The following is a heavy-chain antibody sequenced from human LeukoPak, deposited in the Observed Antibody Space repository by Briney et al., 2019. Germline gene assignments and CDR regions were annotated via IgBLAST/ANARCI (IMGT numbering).Heavy chain of an antibody. CDR3: ARVAEMATIYGTDAFDI. D-gene: IGHD5-24*01. V-gene: IGHV4-39*07. Sequence: SETLSITCTVSGGSISSSSYYWGWIRQPPGKGLEWIGSIYYSGSTYYNPSLKSRVTISVDTSKNQFSLKLSSVTAADTAVYYCARVAEMATIYGTDAFDIWGQGTMVTVSS. J-gene: IGHJ3*02. CDR1: GGSISSSSYY. CDR2: IYYSGST.